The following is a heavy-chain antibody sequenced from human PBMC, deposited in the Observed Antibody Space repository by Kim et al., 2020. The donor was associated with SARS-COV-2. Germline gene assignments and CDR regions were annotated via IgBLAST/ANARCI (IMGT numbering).Heavy chain of an antibody. CDR3: ARGRYGEITIFGVVPGHYYMDV. Sequence: SETLSLTCAVYGGSFSGYYWSWIRQPPGKGLEWIGEINHSGSTNYNPSLKSRVTISVDTSKNQFSLKLSSWTAADTAVYYCARGRYGEITIFGVVPGHYYMDVWGKGTTVTVSS. J-gene: IGHJ6*03. CDR2: INHSGST. CDR1: GGSFSGYY. D-gene: IGHD3-3*01. V-gene: IGHV4-34*01.